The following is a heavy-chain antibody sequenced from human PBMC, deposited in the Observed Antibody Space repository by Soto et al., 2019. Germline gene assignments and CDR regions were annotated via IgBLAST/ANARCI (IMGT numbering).Heavy chain of an antibody. CDR1: GFTFSGSA. D-gene: IGHD3-10*01. CDR3: TRQYYYGSGSYYRSVYFDY. Sequence: GGSLRLSCAASGFTFSGSAMHWVRQASGKGLEWVGRIRSKANSYATAYAASVKGRFTISRDDSKNTAYLQMNSLKTEDTAVYYCTRQYYYGSGSYYRSVYFDYWGQGTLVTVSS. V-gene: IGHV3-73*01. CDR2: IRSKANSYAT. J-gene: IGHJ4*02.